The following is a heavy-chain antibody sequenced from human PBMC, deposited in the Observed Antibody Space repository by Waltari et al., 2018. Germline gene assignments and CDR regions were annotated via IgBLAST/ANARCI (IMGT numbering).Heavy chain of an antibody. Sequence: EVQLVESGGGLVHPVGSLRVSCAASGFPFSSYWMHWVRQAPGKGLVWVSQNNRAGTTTTDADSVKGRFTISRDNAKNTLYLQMNSRRAEDTAVYYCARESSSTFDSWGQGTLVTVSS. D-gene: IGHD6-6*01. CDR1: GFPFSSYW. V-gene: IGHV3-74*01. CDR2: NNRAGTTT. CDR3: ARESSSTFDS. J-gene: IGHJ4*02.